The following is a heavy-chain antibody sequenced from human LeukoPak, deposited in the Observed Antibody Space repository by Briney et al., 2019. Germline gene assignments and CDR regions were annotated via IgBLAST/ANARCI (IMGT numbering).Heavy chain of an antibody. CDR2: IDGSGTS. V-gene: IGHV4-38-2*02. Sequence: PSETLSLTCTVSGYSISSGYLWGWIRQPPGKGLEWIGSIDGSGTSYYNPSLKSRVTISVDTSKNQFSLKLSSVTAADTAVYYCAIQYSSGWYSVDYWGQGTLVTVSS. CDR1: GYSISSGYL. J-gene: IGHJ4*02. D-gene: IGHD6-19*01. CDR3: AIQYSSGWYSVDY.